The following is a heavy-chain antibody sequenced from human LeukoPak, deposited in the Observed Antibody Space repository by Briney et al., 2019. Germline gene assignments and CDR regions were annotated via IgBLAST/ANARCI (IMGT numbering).Heavy chain of an antibody. J-gene: IGHJ4*02. CDR3: TTKITGTTGSNY. Sequence: GGSLRLSCAASGFTFSNAWMSWVRQAPGKGLEWVGRIKSKTDGGTTDYAAPVKGRFTISRDDSKNTLYLQMNSLKTEDTAAYYCTTKITGTTGSNYWGQGTLVTVSS. D-gene: IGHD1-7*01. CDR2: IKSKTDGGTT. CDR1: GFTFSNAW. V-gene: IGHV3-15*01.